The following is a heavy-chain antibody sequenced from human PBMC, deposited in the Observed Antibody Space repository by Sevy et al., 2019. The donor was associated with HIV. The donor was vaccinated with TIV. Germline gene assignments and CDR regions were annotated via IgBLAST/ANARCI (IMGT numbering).Heavy chain of an antibody. D-gene: IGHD6-13*01. CDR1: GGSISSSNW. CDR3: ARCSGYSSSWIDY. V-gene: IGHV4-4*02. Sequence: SETLSLTCAVSGGSISSSNWWSWVRQPPGKGLEGIGEIYHSGSTNYNPSLKSRVTISVDKSKNQFSLKLSSVTAADTAVYYCARCSGYSSSWIDYWGQGTLVTVSS. CDR2: IYHSGST. J-gene: IGHJ4*02.